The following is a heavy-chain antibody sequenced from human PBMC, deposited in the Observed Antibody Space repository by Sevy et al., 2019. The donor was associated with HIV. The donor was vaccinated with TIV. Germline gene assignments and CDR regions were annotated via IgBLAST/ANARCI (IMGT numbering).Heavy chain of an antibody. CDR1: GFNIRTHW. J-gene: IGHJ4*02. Sequence: GGSLRLSCAASGFNIRTHWMLWVRQAPGKWLEWVANINEDGSTKYYLDSVKGRFTISRDNAENSVFLQMNSLRVEDTDVYYCVRALLKADSLWGQGTLVTVSS. D-gene: IGHD1-26*01. V-gene: IGHV3-7*01. CDR2: INEDGSTK. CDR3: VRALLKADSL.